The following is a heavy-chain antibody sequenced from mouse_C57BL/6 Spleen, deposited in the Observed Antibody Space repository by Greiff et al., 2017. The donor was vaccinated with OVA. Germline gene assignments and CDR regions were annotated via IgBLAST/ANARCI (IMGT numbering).Heavy chain of an antibody. D-gene: IGHD3-2*02. V-gene: IGHV1-52*01. J-gene: IGHJ2*01. CDR3: ARDSSGHFDD. CDR2: IDPSDSET. Sequence: VQLQQPGAELVRPGSSVKLSCKASGYTFTSYWMHWVKQRPIQGLEWIGNIDPSDSETHYNQKFKDKATLTVDKSSSTASMQLSSLTSEDSAVYYCARDSSGHFDDWGQGTTLTVSS. CDR1: GYTFTSYW.